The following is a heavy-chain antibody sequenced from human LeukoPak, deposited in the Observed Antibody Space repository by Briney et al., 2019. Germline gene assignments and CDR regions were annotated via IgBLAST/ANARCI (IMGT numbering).Heavy chain of an antibody. CDR2: INPNSGGT. CDR1: GYTFTGYY. Sequence: ASVKVSCKASGYTFTGYYMHWVRQAPGQGLEGMGWINPNSGGTNYAQKFQGRVTMTRDTSISTAYMELSRLRSDDTAVYYCARDLATNPSGAVIPDPWGQGTLVTVSS. J-gene: IGHJ5*02. V-gene: IGHV1-2*02. D-gene: IGHD2-15*01. CDR3: ARDLATNPSGAVIPDP.